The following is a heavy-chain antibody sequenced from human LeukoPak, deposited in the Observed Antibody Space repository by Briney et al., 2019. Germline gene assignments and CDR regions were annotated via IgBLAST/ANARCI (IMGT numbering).Heavy chain of an antibody. D-gene: IGHD6-13*01. V-gene: IGHV3-30*03. CDR1: GFTFSSYG. CDR2: ISYDGSNK. J-gene: IGHJ4*02. CDR3: ARAPLPAAGNEYYFDY. Sequence: GGSLRLSCAASGFTFSSYGMHWVRQAPGKGLEWVAVISYDGSNKYYADSVKGRFTISRDNSKNTLYLQMSSLRAEDTAVYYCARAPLPAAGNEYYFDYWGQGTLVTVSS.